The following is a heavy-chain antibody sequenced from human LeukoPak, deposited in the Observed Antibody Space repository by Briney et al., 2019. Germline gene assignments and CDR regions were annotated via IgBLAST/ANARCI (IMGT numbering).Heavy chain of an antibody. CDR1: GFTFTSSA. CDR3: AAVHLGMQFLDY. J-gene: IGHJ4*02. V-gene: IGHV1-58*02. CDR2: IVVGSGNT. Sequence: SVKVSCKASGFTFTSSAMQWVRQARGQRLEWIGWIVVGSGNTNYAQKFQERVTITRGMSTGTAYMELSSLRSEDTAVYYCAAVHLGMQFLDYWGQGTLVTVSS. D-gene: IGHD3-3*02.